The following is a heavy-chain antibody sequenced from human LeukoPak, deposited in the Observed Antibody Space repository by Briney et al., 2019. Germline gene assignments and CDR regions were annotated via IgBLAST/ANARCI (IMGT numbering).Heavy chain of an antibody. J-gene: IGHJ6*02. V-gene: IGHV3-21*01. D-gene: IGHD6-13*01. Sequence: GGSLRLSCAASGFTFSSYSMNWVRQAPGKGLEWVSSISSSSSYIYYADSVKGRFTISRDNAKNSLYLQMNSLRAEDTAVYYCARRSSWDTYYYYGMDVWGQGTTVTFSS. CDR1: GFTFSSYS. CDR2: ISSSSSYI. CDR3: ARRSSWDTYYYYGMDV.